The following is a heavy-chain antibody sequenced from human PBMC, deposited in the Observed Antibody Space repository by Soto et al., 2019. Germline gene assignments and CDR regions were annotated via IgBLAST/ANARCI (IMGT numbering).Heavy chain of an antibody. CDR2: ISGSGGST. J-gene: IGHJ4*02. Sequence: GGSLRLSCAASGFTFSSYAMSWVRQAPGKGLEWVSAISGSGGSTYYADSVKGRFTISRDNSKNTLYLQMNSLRAEDTAVYYCARIPALDWLIEATNYFDYWGQGTLVTVSS. D-gene: IGHD3-9*01. CDR3: ARIPALDWLIEATNYFDY. CDR1: GFTFSSYA. V-gene: IGHV3-23*01.